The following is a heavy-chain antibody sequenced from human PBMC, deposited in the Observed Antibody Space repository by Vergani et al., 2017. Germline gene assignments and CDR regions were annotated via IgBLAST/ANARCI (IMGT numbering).Heavy chain of an antibody. J-gene: IGHJ4*02. Sequence: EVQLVETGGGLIQPGGSLRLSCAASGFTFSSYWMHWVRQAPGKGLVWVSRISVSGRSIYYADSVKGRFTISRDNSKNTLSLQMNSLRAADTAVYYCAKQGGYDFWSGQYYFDFWGQGTLVTVSS. V-gene: IGHV3-23*04. CDR2: ISVSGRSI. CDR1: GFTFSSYW. CDR3: AKQGGYDFWSGQYYFDF. D-gene: IGHD3-3*01.